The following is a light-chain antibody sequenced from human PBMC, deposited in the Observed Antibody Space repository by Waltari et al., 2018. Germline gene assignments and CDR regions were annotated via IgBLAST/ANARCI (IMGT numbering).Light chain of an antibody. CDR3: QHSHASLGS. V-gene: IGKV1-39*01. CDR2: GAT. CDR1: RNIAHS. J-gene: IGKJ1*01. Sequence: IQLTQSPPSLSSSIGDTATLPCRASRNIAHSLTWYQQKPGKAPHPLIFGATTLETGVPSRFSACGSGTDFTLTITGLQSEDFATYYCQHSHASLGSFGQGTKVDI.